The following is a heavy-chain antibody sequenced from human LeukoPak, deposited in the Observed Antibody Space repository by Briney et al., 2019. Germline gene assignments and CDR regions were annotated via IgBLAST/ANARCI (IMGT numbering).Heavy chain of an antibody. CDR1: GYFFTSGHY. Sequence: SETLSLTCSVSGYFFTSGHYWGWIRQPPGKGLEWIANIYHTGSAHYNPSLKSRVTISVDTSTNQFSLKLSSVTAADTAVYYCARYCTSTTCILRGFDYWGQGTLVTVSS. CDR2: IYHTGSA. CDR3: ARYCTSTTCILRGFDY. V-gene: IGHV4-38-2*01. J-gene: IGHJ4*02. D-gene: IGHD2-2*01.